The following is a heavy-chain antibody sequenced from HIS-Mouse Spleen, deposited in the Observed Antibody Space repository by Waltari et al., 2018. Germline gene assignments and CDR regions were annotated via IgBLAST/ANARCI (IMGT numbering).Heavy chain of an antibody. V-gene: IGHV1-8*02. Sequence: QVQLVQSGAEVKKPGASVKVSCKASGYTFTGYYMHWVRQATGQGLEWMGWMNPNSGNTGYAQKFQGRVTMTRNTSISTAYMELSSLRSEDTAVYYCARDSNRDAFDIWGQGTMVTVSS. D-gene: IGHD4-4*01. J-gene: IGHJ3*02. CDR1: GYTFTGYY. CDR2: MNPNSGNT. CDR3: ARDSNRDAFDI.